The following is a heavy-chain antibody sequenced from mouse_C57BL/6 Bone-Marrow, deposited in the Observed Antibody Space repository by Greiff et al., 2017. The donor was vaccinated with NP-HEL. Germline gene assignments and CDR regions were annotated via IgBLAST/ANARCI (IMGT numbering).Heavy chain of an antibody. D-gene: IGHD2-3*01. CDR1: GYTFTSYW. CDR3: ARKEGGYYRFAY. CDR2: IDPSDSYT. J-gene: IGHJ3*01. V-gene: IGHV1-69*01. Sequence: QVQLQQPGAELVMPGASVKLSCKASGYTFTSYWMHWVKQRPGQGLEWIGEIDPSDSYTNYNQKFKGKSTLTVDKSSSTAYMQLSSLTSEDSAVYYCARKEGGYYRFAYWGKGTLVTVSA.